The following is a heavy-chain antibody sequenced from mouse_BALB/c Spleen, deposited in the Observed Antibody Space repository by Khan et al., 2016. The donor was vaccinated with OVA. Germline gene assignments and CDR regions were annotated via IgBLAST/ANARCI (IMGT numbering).Heavy chain of an antibody. D-gene: IGHD1-1*01. J-gene: IGHJ2*01. CDR2: ISYSGGT. V-gene: IGHV3-2*02. CDR1: GYSITSGYP. Sequence: QLEESGPGLVKPSQSLSLTCTVTGYSITSGYPWNWIRQFPGNKLEWMGYISYSGGTSYNPSLKSRISITRDTSKNQFFLQLNSVTTEDTATYYCARGNYYGYYFDYWGQGTPLTVSS. CDR3: ARGNYYGYYFDY.